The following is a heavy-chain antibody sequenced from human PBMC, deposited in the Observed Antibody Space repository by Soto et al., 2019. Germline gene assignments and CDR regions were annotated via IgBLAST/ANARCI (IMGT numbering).Heavy chain of an antibody. D-gene: IGHD2-15*01. CDR1: GGTFSSYA. CDR3: ACLGYCSGGSCYSASTFDY. V-gene: IGHV1-69*13. J-gene: IGHJ4*02. CDR2: IIPIFGTA. Sequence: GASVKVSCKASGGTFSSYAISWVRQAPGQGLEWMGGIIPIFGTANYAQKFQGRVTITADESTSTAYMELSSLRSEDTAVYYCACLGYCSGGSCYSASTFDYWGRGTLVTVSS.